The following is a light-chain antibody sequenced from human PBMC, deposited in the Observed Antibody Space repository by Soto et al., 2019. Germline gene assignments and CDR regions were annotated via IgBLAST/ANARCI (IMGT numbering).Light chain of an antibody. CDR3: SSYTAYTTLWV. Sequence: QSVLTQPASVSGSPGQSITISCTGTASDIGNYNYVSWYQLHPGKAPKLLIYGVSNRPSGVSNRFSGSKSGNAASLTISGLQAEDEADYSCSSYTAYTTLWVFGGGTKLTVL. J-gene: IGLJ3*02. V-gene: IGLV2-14*01. CDR2: GVS. CDR1: ASDIGNYNY.